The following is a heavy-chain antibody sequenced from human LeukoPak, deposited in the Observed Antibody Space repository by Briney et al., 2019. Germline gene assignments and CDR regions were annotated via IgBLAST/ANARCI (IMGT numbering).Heavy chain of an antibody. J-gene: IGHJ4*02. CDR1: GFTFSSYA. Sequence: QPGGSLRLSCAASGFTFSSYAMSWVRQAPGKGLEWVSVVSGSGGSTYYADSVKGRFTISRDNSKNTLYLQMNSPRAEDTAVYCCAKAVRGYSSSSDYWGQGTLVTVSS. D-gene: IGHD6-13*01. CDR2: VSGSGGST. V-gene: IGHV3-23*01. CDR3: AKAVRGYSSSSDY.